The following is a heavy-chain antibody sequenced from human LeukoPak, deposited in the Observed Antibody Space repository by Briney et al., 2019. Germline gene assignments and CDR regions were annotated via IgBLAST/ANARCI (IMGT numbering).Heavy chain of an antibody. CDR1: GFSFTSYD. Sequence: GGSVRLSCAASGFSFTSYDMSWVRQAPGKGLEWVSAISGSGGSTYYADSVKGRFTISRDNSKNTLYLQMNSLRAEDTAVYYCAKRYCSGGSCYPLDYWGQGTLVTVSS. CDR2: ISGSGGST. V-gene: IGHV3-23*01. J-gene: IGHJ4*02. CDR3: AKRYCSGGSCYPLDY. D-gene: IGHD2-15*01.